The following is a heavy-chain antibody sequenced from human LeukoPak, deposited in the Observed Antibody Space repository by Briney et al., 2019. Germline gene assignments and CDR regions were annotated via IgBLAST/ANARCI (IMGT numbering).Heavy chain of an antibody. CDR1: GYSISSGYY. CDR2: IYHSGST. D-gene: IGHD1-26*01. V-gene: IGHV4-38-2*02. CDR3: ARGSHSLYFDY. Sequence: SETLSLTCTVSGYSISSGYYWGWIRQPPGKGLEWIGSIYHSGSTYYNPSLKSRVTISVDTSKNQFSLKLSSVTAADTAVYYCARGSHSLYFDYWGQGTLVTVSS. J-gene: IGHJ4*02.